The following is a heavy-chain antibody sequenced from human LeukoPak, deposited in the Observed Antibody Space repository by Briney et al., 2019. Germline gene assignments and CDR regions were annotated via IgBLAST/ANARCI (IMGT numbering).Heavy chain of an antibody. CDR2: INHSGST. CDR1: GGSFSGYY. D-gene: IGHD2-15*01. Sequence: SETLSLTCAVYGGSFSGYYWSWIRQPPGKGLEWIGEINHSGSTNYNPSLKSRVTISVDTSKNQFSLKLSSVSAAATAVYYCARGRPRIVVVVAAIAGGIYDYWGQGTLVTVSS. V-gene: IGHV4-34*01. CDR3: ARGRPRIVVVVAAIAGGIYDY. J-gene: IGHJ4*02.